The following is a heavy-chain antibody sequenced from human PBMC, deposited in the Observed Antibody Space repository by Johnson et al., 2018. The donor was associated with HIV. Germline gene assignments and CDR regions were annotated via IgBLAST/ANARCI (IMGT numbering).Heavy chain of an antibody. V-gene: IGHV3-30*02. J-gene: IGHJ3*02. Sequence: QVQLVESGGGVVQPGGSLRLSCATSGFTFSTYGMHWVRQAPGKGLEWVAFIRYDGSLKYLADSVKGRFTISRDNSKNTLYLQMNSLIAEDTAVYYCAREGSGSWLDAFDIWGQGTMVTVSS. D-gene: IGHD1-26*01. CDR1: GFTFSTYG. CDR3: AREGSGSWLDAFDI. CDR2: IRYDGSLK.